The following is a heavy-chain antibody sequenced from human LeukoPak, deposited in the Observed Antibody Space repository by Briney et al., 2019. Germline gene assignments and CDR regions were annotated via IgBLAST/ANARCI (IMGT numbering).Heavy chain of an antibody. CDR3: ARQSAYYYDSSGYYLTYFDY. D-gene: IGHD3-22*01. CDR2: IYYSGST. V-gene: IGHV4-39*07. CDR1: GGSISSSSYY. J-gene: IGHJ4*02. Sequence: SETLSLTCTVSGGSISSSSYYWGWIRQPPGKGLEWIGSIYYSGSTYYNPSLKSRVTISLDTSKNQFSLKLSSVTAADTAVYYCARQSAYYYDSSGYYLTYFDYWGQGTLVTVSS.